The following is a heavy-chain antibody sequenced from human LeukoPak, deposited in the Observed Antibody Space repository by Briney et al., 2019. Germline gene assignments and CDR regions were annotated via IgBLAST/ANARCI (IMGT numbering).Heavy chain of an antibody. Sequence: GGSLRLSCAASGFAFSSYWMSWVRQAPGKGLEWVANIKQDGSEKYYVDSVKGRFTISRDNAKNSLYLQMNSLRAEDTAVYYCARVGDEMDYYDSSGYSPDYWGQGTLVTVSS. CDR3: ARVGDEMDYYDSSGYSPDY. J-gene: IGHJ4*02. D-gene: IGHD3-22*01. CDR2: IKQDGSEK. V-gene: IGHV3-7*01. CDR1: GFAFSSYW.